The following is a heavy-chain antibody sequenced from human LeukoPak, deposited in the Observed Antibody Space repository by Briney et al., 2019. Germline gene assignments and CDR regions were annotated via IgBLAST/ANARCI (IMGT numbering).Heavy chain of an antibody. J-gene: IGHJ4*02. V-gene: IGHV4-59*08. CDR1: GGSISGYY. CDR2: ISYSGGT. Sequence: SGTLSLTCTVSGGSISGYYWSWIRQPPRKGLEWIGFISYSGGTNYNPSLKSRVTISVDTSKNQFSLKLNSVTAADTAVYYCARHGGSYTFDYWGQGTLVTVSS. D-gene: IGHD1-26*01. CDR3: ARHGGSYTFDY.